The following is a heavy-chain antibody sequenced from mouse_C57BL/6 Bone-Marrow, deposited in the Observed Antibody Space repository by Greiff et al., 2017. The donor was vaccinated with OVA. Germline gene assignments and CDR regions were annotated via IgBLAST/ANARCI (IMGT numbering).Heavy chain of an antibody. V-gene: IGHV14-4*01. CDR3: TNCLYYY. J-gene: IGHJ2*01. Sequence: DVHLVESGAELVRPGASVKLSCTASGFNIKDDYMHWVKQRPEQGLEWIGWIDPENGDTEYASKFQGKATITADTSSNTAYLQLSSLTSEDTAVYYCTNCLYYYWGQGTTLTVSS. CDR1: GFNIKDDY. D-gene: IGHD1-1*01. CDR2: IDPENGDT.